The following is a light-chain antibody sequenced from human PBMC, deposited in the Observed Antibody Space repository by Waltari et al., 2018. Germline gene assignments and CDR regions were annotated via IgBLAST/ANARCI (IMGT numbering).Light chain of an antibody. V-gene: IGKV1-39*01. CDR2: AAS. CDR3: QQSFTAPMYT. J-gene: IGKJ2*01. CDR1: QNINTN. Sequence: DIQMTQSPSSLAASVGDRVTITCRASQNINTNLNWYQQKPGKAPKVLSYAASTLKSGVPSRFSGSGSGTDFTLTISSLQPEDFAVYYCQQSFTAPMYTFGQGTKLEV.